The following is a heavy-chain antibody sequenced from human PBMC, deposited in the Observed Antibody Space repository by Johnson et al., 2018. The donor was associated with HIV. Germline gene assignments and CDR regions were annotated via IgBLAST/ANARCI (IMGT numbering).Heavy chain of an antibody. CDR1: GFTFSSNW. D-gene: IGHD6-13*01. CDR2: IKQDGSEK. CDR3: ARDRGQYTDSSRGDI. V-gene: IGHV3-7*05. J-gene: IGHJ3*02. Sequence: EVQLVESGGGLVQPGGSLRLSCTASGFTFSSNWMNWVRQAPGKGLEWVADIKQDGSEKYYVDSVKGRFTISRDNAKNSLYLQMNSLRAEDTAVYYCARDRGQYTDSSRGDIWGQGTMVTVSS.